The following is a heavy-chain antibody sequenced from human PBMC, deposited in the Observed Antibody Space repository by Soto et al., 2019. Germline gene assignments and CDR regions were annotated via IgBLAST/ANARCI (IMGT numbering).Heavy chain of an antibody. CDR1: GGSIISSSYY. D-gene: IGHD6-6*01. V-gene: IGHV4-39*07. CDR3: ARVPGEGIAARLYHNYYYYYGMDV. Sequence: SETLSLTCTVSGGSIISSSYYWGWIRQPPGKGLEWIGSISYSGSTYYNPSLKSRVTISVDKSKNQFSLKLSSVTAADTAVYYCARVPGEGIAARLYHNYYYYYGMDVWGQGTTVTVSS. CDR2: ISYSGST. J-gene: IGHJ6*02.